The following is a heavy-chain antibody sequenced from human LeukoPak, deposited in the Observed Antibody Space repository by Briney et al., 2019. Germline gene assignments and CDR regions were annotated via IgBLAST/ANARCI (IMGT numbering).Heavy chain of an antibody. D-gene: IGHD5-18*01. J-gene: IGHJ4*02. CDR1: GFTFSSSA. Sequence: GESLRLSCAASGFTFSSSAMGWVRQAPGKGLECVSPITGSGGSTSYTDSVKGRFTISRDNSKNTLYLQMNSLRAEDTAVYYCARGRNTGRQFYFDYWGQGTLVTVAS. V-gene: IGHV3-23*01. CDR3: ARGRNTGRQFYFDY. CDR2: ITGSGGST.